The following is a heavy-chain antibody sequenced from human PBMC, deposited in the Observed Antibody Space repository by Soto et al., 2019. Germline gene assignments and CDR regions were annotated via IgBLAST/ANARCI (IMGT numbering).Heavy chain of an antibody. CDR3: ARVPWYYDSSGYYYYCYGMDV. CDR1: GGSISSGGYY. J-gene: IGHJ6*02. V-gene: IGHV4-31*03. D-gene: IGHD3-22*01. Sequence: QVQLQESGPGLVKPSQTLSLTCTVSGGSISSGGYYWSWIRQHPGKGLEWIGYIYYSGSTYYNPSIKCRVTISVHTSKKQFSLKLSSVTAADTAVYYCARVPWYYDSSGYYYYCYGMDVWGQGTTVTVSS. CDR2: IYYSGST.